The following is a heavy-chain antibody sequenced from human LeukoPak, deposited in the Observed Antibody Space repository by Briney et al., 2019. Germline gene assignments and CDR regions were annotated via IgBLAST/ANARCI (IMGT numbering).Heavy chain of an antibody. J-gene: IGHJ6*02. D-gene: IGHD6-13*01. CDR3: ARGYSSSWSFRYYYYGMDV. Sequence: GASVKVSCKASGYTFTGYYMHWVRQAPGQGLEWMGWINPNSGATNYAQEFQGRVTMTRDTSISTAYMGLSRLRSDNTAVYYCARGYSSSWSFRYYYYGMDVWGRGTTVTVSS. CDR2: INPNSGAT. V-gene: IGHV1-2*02. CDR1: GYTFTGYY.